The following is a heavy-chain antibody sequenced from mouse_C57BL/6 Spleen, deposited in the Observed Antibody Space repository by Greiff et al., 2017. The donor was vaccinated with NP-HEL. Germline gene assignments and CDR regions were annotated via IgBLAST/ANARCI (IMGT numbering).Heavy chain of an antibody. V-gene: IGHV1-50*01. CDR2: IDPSDSYT. D-gene: IGHD1-1*01. CDR3: ARGIRNYYGSRGYAMDY. Sequence: QVQLQQSGAELVKPGASVKLSCKASGYTFTSYWMQWVKQRPGQGLEWIGEIDPSDSYTNYNQKFKGKATLTVDTSSSTAYMQLSSLTSEDSAVYYCARGIRNYYGSRGYAMDYWGQGTSVTVSS. CDR1: GYTFTSYW. J-gene: IGHJ4*01.